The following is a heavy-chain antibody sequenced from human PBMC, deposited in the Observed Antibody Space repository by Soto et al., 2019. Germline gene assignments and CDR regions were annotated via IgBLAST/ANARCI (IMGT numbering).Heavy chain of an antibody. V-gene: IGHV4-31*03. Sequence: QVLLQESGPRLVKPSQTLSLTCTVSSGSITRGDNYWSWIPQHPGKGLEWIGNIYYGGSAYYSPSLKGRLTISLDTSTNQFSLNLSSVTAADTAVYYCARGWSGGLNDALDIWGQGSMVAVSS. CDR1: SGSITRGDNY. CDR3: ARGWSGGLNDALDI. D-gene: IGHD3-3*01. CDR2: IYYGGSA. J-gene: IGHJ3*02.